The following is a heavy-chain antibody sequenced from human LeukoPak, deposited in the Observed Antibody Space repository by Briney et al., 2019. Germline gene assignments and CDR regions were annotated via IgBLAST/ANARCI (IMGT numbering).Heavy chain of an antibody. V-gene: IGHV4-30-2*01. CDR2: IYHSGST. D-gene: IGHD2-15*01. CDR3: ARTPRDIVVVVAAKRRLRYFDY. CDR1: GGSISSGGYS. Sequence: SETLSLTCAVSGGSISSGGYSWSWIRRPPGKGLEWIGYIYHSGSTYYNPSLKSRVTISVDRSKNQFSLKLSSVTAADTAVYYCARTPRDIVVVVAAKRRLRYFDYWGQGTLVTVSS. J-gene: IGHJ4*02.